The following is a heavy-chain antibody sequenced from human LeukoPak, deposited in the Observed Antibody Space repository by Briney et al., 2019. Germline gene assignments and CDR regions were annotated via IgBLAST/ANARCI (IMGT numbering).Heavy chain of an antibody. CDR2: IYYSGTT. Sequence: PSGTLSLTCAVSGGSISSGGHYWSWIRQHPGKGLKWIGYIYYSGTTYYNPSLKSRVTISVDTSKNQFSLNLSSVTAADTAVYYCARANRIKGAFDIWGQGTMVTVSS. V-gene: IGHV4-31*11. CDR1: GGSISSGGHY. D-gene: IGHD3-10*01. J-gene: IGHJ3*02. CDR3: ARANRIKGAFDI.